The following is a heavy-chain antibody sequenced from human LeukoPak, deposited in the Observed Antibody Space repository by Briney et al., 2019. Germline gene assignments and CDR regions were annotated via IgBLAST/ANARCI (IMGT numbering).Heavy chain of an antibody. CDR2: IIPIFGTA. Sequence: SVKVSCKASGGTFSSYAISWVRQAPGQGLEWMGGIIPIFGTANYAQKFQGRVTITADESTSTAYMELSSLRSEDMAVYYCARDNAYWFDPWGQGTLVTVSS. CDR1: GGTFSSYA. CDR3: ARDNAYWFDP. V-gene: IGHV1-69*13. J-gene: IGHJ5*02.